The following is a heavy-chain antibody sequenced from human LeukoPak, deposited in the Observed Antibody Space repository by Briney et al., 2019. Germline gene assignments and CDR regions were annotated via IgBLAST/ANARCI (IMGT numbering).Heavy chain of an antibody. Sequence: PSETLSLTCAVYGGSFSGYYWSWIRQPPGKGLEWIGEINHSGSTNYNPSLKSRVTISVDTSKNQFSLKLSSVTAADTAFYYCARASTSNYYGIVYWGQGTLVTVSS. CDR2: INHSGST. J-gene: IGHJ4*02. CDR3: ARASTSNYYGIVY. CDR1: GGSFSGYY. D-gene: IGHD4-11*01. V-gene: IGHV4-34*01.